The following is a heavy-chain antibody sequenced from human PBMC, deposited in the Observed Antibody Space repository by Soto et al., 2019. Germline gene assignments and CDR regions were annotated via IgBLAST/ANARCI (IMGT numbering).Heavy chain of an antibody. V-gene: IGHV3-74*01. CDR2: INSDGSST. Sequence: SRINSDGSSTSYADSVKGRFTISRDNAKNTLYLQMKSLRAEDTAVYYCARDPGTGYYDSSGYYYDWGQGTLVTVSS. J-gene: IGHJ4*02. D-gene: IGHD3-22*01. CDR3: ARDPGTGYYDSSGYYYD.